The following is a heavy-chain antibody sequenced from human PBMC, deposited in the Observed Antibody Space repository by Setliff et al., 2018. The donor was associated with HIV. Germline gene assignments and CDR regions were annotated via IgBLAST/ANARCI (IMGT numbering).Heavy chain of an antibody. CDR3: ARELCTGGYCYSDY. D-gene: IGHD2-8*02. CDR1: GFSFSSYT. V-gene: IGHV3-48*01. J-gene: IGHJ4*02. Sequence: VGSLRLSCAASGFSFSSYTMNWVRQAPGKGLEWVSYISSSSTTVYYADSVKGRFTISRDNAKNSLYLQMNSLRAEDTAVFYCARELCTGGYCYSDYWGQGTLVTVSS. CDR2: ISSSSTTV.